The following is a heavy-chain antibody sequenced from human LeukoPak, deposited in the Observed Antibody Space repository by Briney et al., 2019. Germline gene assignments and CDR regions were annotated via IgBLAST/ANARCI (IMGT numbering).Heavy chain of an antibody. CDR3: VGNYYDSSGLDC. CDR2: ISSSGAYI. Sequence: PGGSLRLSCAASGFTFSTYSMNWVRQAPGKGLECVSSISSSGAYIYYADSVKGRFTISRDNAKKSLYLQMNSLRAEDTAIYYCVGNYYDSSGLDCWGQGTLVTVSS. D-gene: IGHD3-22*01. CDR1: GFTFSTYS. J-gene: IGHJ4*02. V-gene: IGHV3-21*01.